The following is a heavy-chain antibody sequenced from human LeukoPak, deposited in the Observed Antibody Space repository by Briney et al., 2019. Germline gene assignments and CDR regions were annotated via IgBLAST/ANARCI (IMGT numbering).Heavy chain of an antibody. CDR1: GGSISSGSYY. D-gene: IGHD3-22*01. V-gene: IGHV4-61*02. J-gene: IGHJ3*02. Sequence: SETLSLTCTVSGGSISSGSYYWSWIRQPAGKGLGWIGRIYTSGSTNYNPSLKSRVTISVDTSKNQFSLKLSSVTAADTSVYYCARDRTGYNDSSGYPLDAFDIWGQGTMVTVSS. CDR3: ARDRTGYNDSSGYPLDAFDI. CDR2: IYTSGST.